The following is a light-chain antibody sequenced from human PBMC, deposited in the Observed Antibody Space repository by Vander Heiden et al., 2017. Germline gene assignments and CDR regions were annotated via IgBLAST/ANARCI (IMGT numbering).Light chain of an antibody. CDR3: QQRSDWPVT. J-gene: IGKJ5*01. CDR2: DAS. Sequence: EIVFTQSPATLSLSPGQRASLSCRASQTVRRYLAWYQQKPGQAPRLLIYDASNRATGLPARFSGSGSGTDFTLTISSLEPEDFAVYYCQQRSDWPVTFGQGTRLEIK. CDR1: QTVRRY. V-gene: IGKV3-11*01.